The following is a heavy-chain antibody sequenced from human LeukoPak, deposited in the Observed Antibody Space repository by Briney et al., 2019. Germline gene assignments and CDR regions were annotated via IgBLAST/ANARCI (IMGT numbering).Heavy chain of an antibody. J-gene: IGHJ4*02. D-gene: IGHD4-23*01. CDR1: GGSISSSSYY. CDR2: IYYSGST. V-gene: IGHV4-39*07. CDR3: VRVRLDYGGNPSGPYYFDY. Sequence: PSETLSLTCTVSGGSISSSSYYWGWIRQPPGKGLEWIGSIYYSGSTYYNPSLKSRVTISVDTSKNQFSLKLSSVTAADTAVYYCVRVRLDYGGNPSGPYYFDYWGQGTLVTVSS.